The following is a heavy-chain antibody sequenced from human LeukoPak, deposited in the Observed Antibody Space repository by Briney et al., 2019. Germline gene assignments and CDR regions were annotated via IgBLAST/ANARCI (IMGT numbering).Heavy chain of an antibody. CDR1: GFFFSDYY. CDR3: ARESWYRFEY. D-gene: IGHD6-13*01. Sequence: GGSLRLSCAASGFFFSDYYMSWIRQTPGKGLEWIAYMSSDGSPNKYADSVKGRFTMSGDNAQNSVHLQMNNPRVDDTAIYYCARESWYRFEYWGQGTVVTVSS. V-gene: IGHV3-11*04. CDR2: MSSDGSPN. J-gene: IGHJ4*02.